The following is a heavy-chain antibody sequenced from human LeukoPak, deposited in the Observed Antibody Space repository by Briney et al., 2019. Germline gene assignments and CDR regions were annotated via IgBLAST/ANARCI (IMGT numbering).Heavy chain of an antibody. Sequence: ASVKVSCKASGYTFTGYYMHWVRQAPGQGLEWMGWVNPNSGGTNYAQKFQGRVTLTRDTSISTVYMELSKLTSDDTAVYYCARDRDLETTWYYYGMDVWGQGTTVTVSS. J-gene: IGHJ6*02. CDR1: GYTFTGYY. CDR3: ARDRDLETTWYYYGMDV. D-gene: IGHD4-17*01. V-gene: IGHV1-2*02. CDR2: VNPNSGGT.